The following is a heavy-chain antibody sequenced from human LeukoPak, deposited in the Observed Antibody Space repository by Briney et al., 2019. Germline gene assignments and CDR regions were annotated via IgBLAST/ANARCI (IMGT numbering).Heavy chain of an antibody. D-gene: IGHD6-6*01. CDR3: ARGLTRDSSSSHPSDY. CDR1: GFTFSSYA. Sequence: GGSLRLSCAASGFTFSSYAMHWVRQAPGKGLEWVSSISSSSDYIYYAYSVKGRFTISRDNAKNSLYLQMNSLRAEDTAVYYCARGLTRDSSSSHPSDYWGQGTLVTVSS. J-gene: IGHJ4*02. V-gene: IGHV3-21*01. CDR2: ISSSSDYI.